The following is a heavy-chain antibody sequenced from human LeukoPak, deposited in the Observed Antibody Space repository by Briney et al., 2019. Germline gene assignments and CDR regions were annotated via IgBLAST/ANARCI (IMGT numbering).Heavy chain of an antibody. CDR3: ARDHGRYAFDI. D-gene: IGHD3/OR15-3a*01. V-gene: IGHV3-21*01. Sequence: PGGSLRLSCTASGFTFSSYSMNWVRQAPGKGLEWVSSISSSSSYIYYADSVKGRFTISRDNAKNSLYLQMNSLRAEDTAVYYCARDHGRYAFDIWGQGTMVTVSS. CDR2: ISSSSSYI. J-gene: IGHJ3*02. CDR1: GFTFSSYS.